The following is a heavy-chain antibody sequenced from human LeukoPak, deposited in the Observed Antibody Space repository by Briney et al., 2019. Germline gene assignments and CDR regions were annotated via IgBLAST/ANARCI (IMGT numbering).Heavy chain of an antibody. CDR3: ASLRFGELGFDY. Sequence: ASVKVSCKASGYTFTNYGINWLRQAPGQGLEWMGWISAYNGNTNYAQRLQGRVTMTTDTSTSTAYMELRSLRSDDTAVYYCASLRFGELGFDYWGQGTLVTVSS. CDR2: ISAYNGNT. J-gene: IGHJ4*02. CDR1: GYTFTNYG. D-gene: IGHD3-10*01. V-gene: IGHV1-18*01.